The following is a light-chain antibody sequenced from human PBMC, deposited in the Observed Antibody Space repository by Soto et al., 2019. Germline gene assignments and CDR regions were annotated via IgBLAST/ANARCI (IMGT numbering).Light chain of an antibody. CDR3: LQDYDFPWT. V-gene: IGKV1-6*01. CDR1: QGIRNN. CDR2: AAS. Sequence: AIQMTQSPSSLSASIGDRVTITCRASQGIRNNLNWYQQKPGKAPKLLIYAASNLQSAVPSRFSSSGSGTDFTLTISSLQPEDFATYYCLQDYDFPWTFGQGTRVETK. J-gene: IGKJ1*01.